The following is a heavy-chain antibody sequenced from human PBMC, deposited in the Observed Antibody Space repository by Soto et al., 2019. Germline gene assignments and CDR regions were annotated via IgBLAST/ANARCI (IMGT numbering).Heavy chain of an antibody. D-gene: IGHD6-13*01. CDR1: GGSISSYY. CDR2: IYYSGST. CDR3: ARTLIAAAPFDS. J-gene: IGHJ4*02. Sequence: QVQLQESGPGLVKPSETLSLTCTVSGGSISSYYWSWIRQPPGKGLEWIGYIYYSGSTNYNPSLNIRVTISVHTSKNQFSLKLSSVTAADPAVYSCARTLIAAAPFDSWGQGTLVTVSS. V-gene: IGHV4-59*01.